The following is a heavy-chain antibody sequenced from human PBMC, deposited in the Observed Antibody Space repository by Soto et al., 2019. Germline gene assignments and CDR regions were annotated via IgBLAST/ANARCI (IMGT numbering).Heavy chain of an antibody. CDR3: ASADSGYLFGIFDY. CDR1: GFTFSRFW. J-gene: IGHJ4*02. CDR2: IKKDGSEK. V-gene: IGHV3-7*03. D-gene: IGHD3-22*01. Sequence: EVQLVESGGGLVQPGGSLRLSCAASGFTFSRFWMSWVRQAPGKGLEWVANIKKDGSEKNYVDSVKGRFTISRDNAKNSVYLQMNSLRLEDTAVHYCASADSGYLFGIFDYWGQGTLVTVSS.